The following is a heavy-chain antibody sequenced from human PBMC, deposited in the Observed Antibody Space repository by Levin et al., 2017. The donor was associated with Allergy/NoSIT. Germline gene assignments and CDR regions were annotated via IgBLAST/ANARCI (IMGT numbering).Heavy chain of an antibody. D-gene: IGHD3-10*01. J-gene: IGHJ4*02. Sequence: EASVKVSCKASGYTFTGYYMHWVRQAPGHGLEWMGWINPNSGGTNYAQKFQGRVTMTRDTSISTAYMELSRLRSDDTAMYYCARCTSGSYSPPYDYWGQGTLVTVSS. CDR2: INPNSGGT. CDR3: ARCTSGSYSPPYDY. CDR1: GYTFTGYY. V-gene: IGHV1-2*02.